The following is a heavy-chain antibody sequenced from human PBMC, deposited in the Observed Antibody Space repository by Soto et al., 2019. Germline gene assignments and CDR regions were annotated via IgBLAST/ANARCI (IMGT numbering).Heavy chain of an antibody. V-gene: IGHV2-5*01. Sequence: SGPTLLNPKQTLTLTCTFSGFSLSTSGVGVGWIRQPPGKALEWLALIYWNDDERYSPSLKSRLTITKDTSKNQVVLTMTNMDPVNKATYYCAHRIVYYYFSGSYYNQDAFDIAGQATIVTGSS. CDR2: IYWNDDE. CDR3: AHRIVYYYFSGSYYNQDAFDI. CDR1: GFSLSTSGVG. J-gene: IGHJ3*02. D-gene: IGHD3-10*01.